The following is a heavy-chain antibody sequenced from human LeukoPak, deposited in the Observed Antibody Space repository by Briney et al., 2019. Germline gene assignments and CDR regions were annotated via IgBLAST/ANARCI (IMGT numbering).Heavy chain of an antibody. CDR3: ARINGSSYFDY. J-gene: IGHJ4*02. D-gene: IGHD1-20*01. CDR2: IKEDGSEK. V-gene: IGHV3-7*03. Sequence: QPGGSLRLSCAASGFILSDYWMSWVRQAPGKGLEWVANIKEDGSEKYYVDSVKGRFTISRDNAKNSLYLQMDSLRAGDTAVFYCARINGSSYFDYWGQGTLVAVSS. CDR1: GFILSDYW.